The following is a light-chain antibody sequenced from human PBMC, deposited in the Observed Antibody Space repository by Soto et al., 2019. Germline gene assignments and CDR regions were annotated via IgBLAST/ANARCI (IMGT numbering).Light chain of an antibody. V-gene: IGLV1-44*01. CDR1: RSNIGGHA. J-gene: IGLJ2*01. Sequence: QSVLTQPPSVSGTPGQRVTISCSGTRSNIGGHAVNWYQQLPGTAPKRLIFSSDLRPSGVPDRFSGSKSGTSASLAISGLQSEDEADYSCAAWDDNLNAVLFGGGTKVTVL. CDR2: SSD. CDR3: AAWDDNLNAVL.